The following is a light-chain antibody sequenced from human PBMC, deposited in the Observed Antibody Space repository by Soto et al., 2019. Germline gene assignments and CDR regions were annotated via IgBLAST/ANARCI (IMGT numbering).Light chain of an antibody. Sequence: EIVLTQSPDTLSLSPGERATLSCRASQSIKSINLAWYQQKPGQAPRLLIYGASSRATGIPDRFSGGGSGTDFTLTISRLEPEDFAVYYCHQYGDASWTFGQGTKVEIK. CDR2: GAS. J-gene: IGKJ1*01. CDR1: QSIKSIN. V-gene: IGKV3-20*01. CDR3: HQYGDASWT.